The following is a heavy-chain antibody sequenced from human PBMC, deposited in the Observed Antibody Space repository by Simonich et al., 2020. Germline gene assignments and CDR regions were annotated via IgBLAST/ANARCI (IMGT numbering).Heavy chain of an antibody. J-gene: IGHJ4*02. CDR1: GFTFSSYW. Sequence: EVQLVESGGGLVQPGWSLRLSCAASGFTFSSYWMSWGQAAGKELEGVANIKQDGSGKDYVDSVKGRFTISRDNAKNSLYLQMNSLRAEDTAVYYCARDVRRDGFDYWGQGTLVTVSS. CDR2: IKQDGSGK. CDR3: ARDVRRDGFDY. V-gene: IGHV3-7*01.